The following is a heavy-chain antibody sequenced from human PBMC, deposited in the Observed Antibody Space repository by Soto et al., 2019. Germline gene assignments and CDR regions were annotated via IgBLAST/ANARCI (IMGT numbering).Heavy chain of an antibody. D-gene: IGHD3-22*01. V-gene: IGHV1-46*01. CDR1: GYTFASYF. CDR3: ARGGYFDRSGYYDY. J-gene: IGHJ4*02. CDR2: INPNSGST. Sequence: ASVKVSCKASGYTFASYFMHWVRQAPGQGLEWMGLINPNSGSTAYAQRFQGRVTLARDTSTTTVYLELSSLRSEDTAMYYCARGGYFDRSGYYDYWGQGTLVTVSS.